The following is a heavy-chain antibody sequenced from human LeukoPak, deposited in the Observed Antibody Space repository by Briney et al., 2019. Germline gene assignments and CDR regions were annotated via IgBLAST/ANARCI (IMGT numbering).Heavy chain of an antibody. J-gene: IGHJ5*02. V-gene: IGHV4-31*03. D-gene: IGHD3-9*01. Sequence: SQTLSLTCTVSGGSISSGGYYWSWIRQHPGKGLEWIGYIYYNGSTYYNPSLKSRVTISVDTSKNQFSLKLSSVTAADTAVYYCARGLRYFDWSKPFDPWGQGTLVTVSS. CDR2: IYYNGST. CDR3: ARGLRYFDWSKPFDP. CDR1: GGSISSGGYY.